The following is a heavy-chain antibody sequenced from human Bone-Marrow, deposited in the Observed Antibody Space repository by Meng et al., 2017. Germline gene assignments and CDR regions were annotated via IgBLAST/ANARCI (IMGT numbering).Heavy chain of an antibody. CDR1: GFTFSRYA. V-gene: IGHV3-30-3*01. D-gene: IGHD2-21*02. CDR2: ISDDGSDK. Sequence: QVQLVESGGGVVQPGRSLSLSCAASGFTFSRYAMDWVRQAPGKGLEWVAIISDDGSDKYHADSVKGRFSISRDNSKNTLYLQMNSLRAEDTAVYYCARVVGTATGAVDYWGQGTLVTVSS. CDR3: ARVVGTATGAVDY. J-gene: IGHJ4*02.